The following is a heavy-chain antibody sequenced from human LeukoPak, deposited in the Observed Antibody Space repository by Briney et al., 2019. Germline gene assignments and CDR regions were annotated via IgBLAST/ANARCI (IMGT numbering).Heavy chain of an antibody. Sequence: GESLKISCKGSGYNFTNYWIGWVRQMPGKGLEWMGIIYPGDSDTKYSPSFQGQVTISADKSINTAYLQWSSLKASDTAMYYCARSPQGVSSGPDYWGQGTLVTVSS. CDR2: IYPGDSDT. V-gene: IGHV5-51*01. D-gene: IGHD3-22*01. CDR3: ARSPQGVSSGPDY. CDR1: GYNFTNYW. J-gene: IGHJ4*02.